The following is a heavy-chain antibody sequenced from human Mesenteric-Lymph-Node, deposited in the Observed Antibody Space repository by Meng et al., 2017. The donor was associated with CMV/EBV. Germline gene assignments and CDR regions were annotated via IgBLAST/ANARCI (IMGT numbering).Heavy chain of an antibody. CDR1: GDSISAYY. V-gene: IGHV4-59*12. D-gene: IGHD1-26*01. Sequence: SETLSLTCSVSGDSISAYYWSWIRQPPGKGLEWIGYVYYSGSPDYNPSLESRVTISIDTSKNQFSLKLSSVTAADTAVYYCARGGSYHNWFDPWGQGTLVTVSS. CDR3: ARGGSYHNWFDP. J-gene: IGHJ5*02. CDR2: VYYSGSP.